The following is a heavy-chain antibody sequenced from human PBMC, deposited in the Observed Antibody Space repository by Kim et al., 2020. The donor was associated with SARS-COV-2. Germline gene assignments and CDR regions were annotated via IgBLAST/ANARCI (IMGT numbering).Heavy chain of an antibody. CDR3: ATTYSSGWYPFDY. V-gene: IGHV3-9*01. CDR2: ISWNSCSI. D-gene: IGHD6-19*01. CDR1: GFTFDDYA. Sequence: GGSLRLSCAASGFTFDDYAMHWVRQAPGKGLEWVSGISWNSCSIGYADSVKGRFTISRDNAKNSLYLQMNSLRAEDTALYYCATTYSSGWYPFDYWGQGTLVTVTS. J-gene: IGHJ4*02.